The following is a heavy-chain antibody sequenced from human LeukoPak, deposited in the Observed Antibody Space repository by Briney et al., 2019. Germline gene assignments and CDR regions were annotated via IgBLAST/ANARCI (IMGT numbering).Heavy chain of an antibody. Sequence: GGSLRLSCAASGFTFSSYAMSWVRQAPGKGLEWVSTLTGSGASTYYADSVKGRFTISRDNSKNTLYLQINSLRAEDTAVYYCAKDYFLIDYWGQGTLVTVSS. CDR1: GFTFSSYA. D-gene: IGHD2/OR15-2a*01. CDR3: AKDYFLIDY. J-gene: IGHJ4*02. V-gene: IGHV3-23*01. CDR2: LTGSGAST.